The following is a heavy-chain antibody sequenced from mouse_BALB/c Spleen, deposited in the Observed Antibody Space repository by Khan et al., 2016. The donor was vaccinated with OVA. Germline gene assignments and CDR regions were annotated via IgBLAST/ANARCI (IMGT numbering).Heavy chain of an antibody. J-gene: IGHJ1*01. CDR3: ARTAYYCFFDV. CDR2: INTYTGEP. V-gene: IGHV9-3-1*01. CDR1: GYTFTNYG. Sequence: QIQLGQSGPELKKPGETVKISCKASGYTFTNYGMNWVKQAPGKGLKWMGWINTYTGEPTYADDFKGRFAFSLATSANTAYLQINNLKNEDTATYFCARTAYYCFFDVWGAGTTVTVSS.